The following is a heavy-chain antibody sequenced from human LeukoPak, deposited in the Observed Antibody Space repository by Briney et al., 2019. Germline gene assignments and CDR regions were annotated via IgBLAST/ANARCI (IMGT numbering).Heavy chain of an antibody. CDR2: IIPILGIA. Sequence: SVKVSCKASVGTFSSYTISWVRQAPGQGLEWMGRIIPILGIANYAQKFQGRVTITADKSTSTAYMELSSLRSEDTAVYYCARHYYDSSGYCPNDAFDIWGQGTMATVSS. J-gene: IGHJ3*02. D-gene: IGHD3-22*01. V-gene: IGHV1-69*02. CDR3: ARHYYDSSGYCPNDAFDI. CDR1: VGTFSSYT.